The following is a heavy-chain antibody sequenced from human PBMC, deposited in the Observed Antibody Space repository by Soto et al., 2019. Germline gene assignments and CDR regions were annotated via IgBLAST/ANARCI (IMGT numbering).Heavy chain of an antibody. J-gene: IGHJ6*02. Sequence: QVQLVQSGAEVKKPGSSVKVSCKASGGTFSSYAISWVRQAPGQGLEWMGGIIPIFGTANYAQKFQGRVTITADESTSTAYMELSSLRSEDTAVYYCATPTSDTATYYYYGMDVWGQGTTVTDSS. V-gene: IGHV1-69*01. CDR3: ATPTSDTATYYYYGMDV. CDR1: GGTFSSYA. CDR2: IIPIFGTA. D-gene: IGHD5-18*01.